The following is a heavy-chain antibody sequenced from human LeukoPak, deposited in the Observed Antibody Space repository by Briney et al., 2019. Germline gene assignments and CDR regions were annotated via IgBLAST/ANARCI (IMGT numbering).Heavy chain of an antibody. CDR2: IIPIFGTA. J-gene: IGHJ5*02. D-gene: IGHD3-3*01. CDR3: ARYDFWSGFGWFDP. CDR1: GGTFSSYA. V-gene: IGHV1-69*13. Sequence: SVKVSCKASGGTFSSYAISWVRQAPEQGLEWMGGIIPIFGTANYAQKFQGRVTITADESTSTAYMELSSLRSEDTAVYYCARYDFWSGFGWFDPWGQGTLVTVSS.